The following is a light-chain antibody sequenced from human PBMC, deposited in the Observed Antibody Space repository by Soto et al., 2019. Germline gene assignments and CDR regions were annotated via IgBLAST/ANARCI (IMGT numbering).Light chain of an antibody. V-gene: IGLV2-14*01. CDR3: SSYTSSNTPYV. CDR1: SSDVGAYNF. Sequence: QSALTQPASVSGSPGQSITISCTGSSSDVGAYNFVSWYQHHPGKAPKLILYEVTTRPSGVSSRFSGSKSGNTASLTISGLQADVEANYYCSSYTSSNTPYVFGTGTKVTVL. J-gene: IGLJ1*01. CDR2: EVT.